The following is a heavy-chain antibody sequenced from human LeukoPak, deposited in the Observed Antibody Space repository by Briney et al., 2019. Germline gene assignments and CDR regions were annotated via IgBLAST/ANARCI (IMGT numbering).Heavy chain of an antibody. Sequence: PGRSLRLSCAASGFIFGDYGMYWVRQAPGKGLEWVSTMSGSGGSTYYADSVKGRFTISRDNSKNTLYLQMNSLRAEDTAVYYCAKAYGTSGTTDSDFDDWGQGTLVTVSS. CDR1: GFIFGDYG. CDR3: AKAYGTSGTTDSDFDD. V-gene: IGHV3-23*01. D-gene: IGHD1-1*01. J-gene: IGHJ4*02. CDR2: MSGSGGST.